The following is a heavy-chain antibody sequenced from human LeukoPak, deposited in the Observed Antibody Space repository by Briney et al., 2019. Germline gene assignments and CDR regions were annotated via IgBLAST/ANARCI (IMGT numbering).Heavy chain of an antibody. CDR2: ISWNSGSI. V-gene: IGHV3-9*03. J-gene: IGHJ4*02. Sequence: GGSLRLSWAASGFTFDDYAMHWVRQAPGKGPEWVSGISWNSGSIGYADSVKGRFTISRDNAKNSLYLQMNSLRAEDMALYYCAKDHGYSYGRGFDYWGQGTLVTVSS. D-gene: IGHD5-18*01. CDR1: GFTFDDYA. CDR3: AKDHGYSYGRGFDY.